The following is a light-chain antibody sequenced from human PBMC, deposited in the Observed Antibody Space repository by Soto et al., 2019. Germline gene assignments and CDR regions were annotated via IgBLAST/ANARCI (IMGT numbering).Light chain of an antibody. CDR2: KAS. CDR3: QQSHFYWT. J-gene: IGKJ1*01. V-gene: IGKV1-5*03. CDR1: QTIGDW. Sequence: DIQMTQSPSTLPASVGDRVTITCRASQTIGDWLAWYQQKPWKVPKLLIYKASTLEGGVPSRFSGSGSGTEFTLTISSLQPDDFATYYCQQSHFYWTFGQGTKVEIK.